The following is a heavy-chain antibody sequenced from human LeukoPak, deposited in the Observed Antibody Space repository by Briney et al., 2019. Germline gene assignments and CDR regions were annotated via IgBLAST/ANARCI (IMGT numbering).Heavy chain of an antibody. Sequence: DSVKGRFTISRDNSKNTLYLQMNSLRAGDTAVYYCAKDVLLFGGDSGHYFDYWGQGTLVTVSS. V-gene: IGHV3-30*02. CDR3: AKDVLLFGGDSGHYFDY. D-gene: IGHD3-10*01. J-gene: IGHJ4*02.